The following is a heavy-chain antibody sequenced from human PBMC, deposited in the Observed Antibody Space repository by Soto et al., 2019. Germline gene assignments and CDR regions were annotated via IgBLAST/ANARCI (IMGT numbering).Heavy chain of an antibody. CDR2: MNPNSGNT. D-gene: IGHD4-17*01. V-gene: IGHV1-8*01. CDR1: GYTFTSYD. J-gene: IGHJ6*02. Sequence: ASVKVSCKASGYTFTSYDINWVRQATGQGLEGMGWMNPNSGNTGYAQTFQGRVTMTRNTSISTAYMELSSLRSEDTAVYYCARGFTGTVTPFAHYYFYGIDVWGHGTMVTV. CDR3: ARGFTGTVTPFAHYYFYGIDV.